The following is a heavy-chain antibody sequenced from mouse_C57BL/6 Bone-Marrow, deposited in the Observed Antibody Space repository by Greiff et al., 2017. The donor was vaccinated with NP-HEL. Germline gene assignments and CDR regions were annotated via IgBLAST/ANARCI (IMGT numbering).Heavy chain of an antibody. J-gene: IGHJ1*03. D-gene: IGHD1-1*01. CDR1: GYTFTSYW. Sequence: QVQLQQPGAELVMPGASVKLSCKASGYTFTSYWMHWVKQRPGQGLEWIGEIDPSDSYTNYNQKFKGKSTLTVDKSSSTAYMQLSSLTSEDSAAYYCARRTVVAPYWYFDVWGTGTTVTVSS. V-gene: IGHV1-69*01. CDR3: ARRTVVAPYWYFDV. CDR2: IDPSDSYT.